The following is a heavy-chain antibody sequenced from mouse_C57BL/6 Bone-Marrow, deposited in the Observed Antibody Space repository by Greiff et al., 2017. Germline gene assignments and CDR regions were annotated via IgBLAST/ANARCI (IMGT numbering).Heavy chain of an antibody. CDR3: ARVGLDYGSSFDY. D-gene: IGHD1-1*01. Sequence: EVQVVESEGGLVQPGSSMKLSCTASGFTFSDYYMAWVRQVPEKGLEWVANINYDGSSTYYLDSLKSRFIISRDNAKNILYLQMSSLKSEDTATYYCARVGLDYGSSFDYWGQGTTLTVSS. CDR2: INYDGSST. V-gene: IGHV5-16*01. CDR1: GFTFSDYY. J-gene: IGHJ2*01.